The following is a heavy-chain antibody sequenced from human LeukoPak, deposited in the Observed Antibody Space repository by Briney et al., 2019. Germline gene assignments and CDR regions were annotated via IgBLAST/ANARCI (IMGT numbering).Heavy chain of an antibody. CDR3: ARCIGTGYYYYGMDV. CDR1: GYTFTSYG. D-gene: IGHD2-2*01. V-gene: IGHV1-18*01. J-gene: IGHJ6*02. CDR2: ISAYNGNT. Sequence: ASVKVSCKASGYTFTSYGISWVRQAPGQGLEWMGWISAYNGNTNYAQKLQGRVTMTTDTSTSTAYMELRSLRSDDTAVYHCARCIGTGYYYYGMDVWGQGTTVTVSS.